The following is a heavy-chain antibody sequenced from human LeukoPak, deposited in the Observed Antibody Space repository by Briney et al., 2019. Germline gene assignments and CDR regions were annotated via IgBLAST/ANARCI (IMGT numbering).Heavy chain of an antibody. J-gene: IGHJ4*02. CDR1: GYTFTDYY. CDR2: INPHSGAT. Sequence: ASVKVSCKASGYTFTDYYMHWVRQAPGQGLEWMGWINPHSGATHYAQKFQGRVTMTRDTSISTAYMDLTRLTSDDTAVYYCASGSAASGTGGYWGQGTLVTVSS. D-gene: IGHD1-1*01. V-gene: IGHV1-2*02. CDR3: ASGSAASGTGGY.